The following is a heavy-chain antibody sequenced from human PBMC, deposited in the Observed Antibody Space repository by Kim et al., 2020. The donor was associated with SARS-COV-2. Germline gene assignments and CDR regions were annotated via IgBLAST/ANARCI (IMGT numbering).Heavy chain of an antibody. D-gene: IGHD3-22*01. CDR3: AKDPKDYYDSYSWFDP. CDR1: GFTFSSYA. V-gene: IGHV3-23*01. CDR2: ISGIGGST. Sequence: GGSLRLSCAASGFTFSSYAMSWVRPAPGRGREWFSAISGIGGSTNYGDSVKGRFTISRNNPKNTLYLQMNSLRAEDTAVYYCAKDPKDYYDSYSWFDPWGQGTLVTVSS. J-gene: IGHJ5*02.